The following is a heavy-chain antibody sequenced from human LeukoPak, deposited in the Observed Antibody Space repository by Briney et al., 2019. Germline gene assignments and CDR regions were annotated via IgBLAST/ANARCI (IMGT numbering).Heavy chain of an antibody. V-gene: IGHV1-46*01. CDR2: INPSGGST. CDR1: GYXFTSYY. Sequence: ASVKVSCKASGYXFTSYYIHWVRQAPGQGLEWMGIINPSGGSTSYAQKFQGRVTMTRDTSTSTVYMELSSLRSEDTAVYYCARDYDILTGYYHFDYWGQGTLVTVSS. J-gene: IGHJ4*02. D-gene: IGHD3-9*01. CDR3: ARDYDILTGYYHFDY.